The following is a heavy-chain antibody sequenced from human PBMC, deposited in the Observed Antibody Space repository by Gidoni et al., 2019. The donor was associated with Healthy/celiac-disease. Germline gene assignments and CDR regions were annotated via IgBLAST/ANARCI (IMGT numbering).Heavy chain of an antibody. D-gene: IGHD6-6*01. V-gene: IGHV3-23*01. CDR2: ISGSGGST. CDR3: AKPLYSSSDYGMDV. J-gene: IGHJ6*02. Sequence: EVQLLESGGGLVQPGGSLRLSCAAPGFTFSSYAMSWVRQAPGKGLEWVSAISGSGGSTYYADSVKGRFTISRDNSKNTLYLQMNSLRAEDTAVYYCAKPLYSSSDYGMDVWGQGTTVTVSS. CDR1: GFTFSSYA.